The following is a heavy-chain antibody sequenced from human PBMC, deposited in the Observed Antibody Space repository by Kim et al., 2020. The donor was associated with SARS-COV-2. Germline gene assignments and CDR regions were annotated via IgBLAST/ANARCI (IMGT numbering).Heavy chain of an antibody. Sequence: GGSLRLSCAASGFTFSSYAMHWVRQAPGKGLEWVAVISYDGSNKYYADSVKGRFTISRDNSKNTLYLQMNSLRAEDTAVYYCARGYSSGWYFDYWGQGTLVTVSS. J-gene: IGHJ4*02. CDR1: GFTFSSYA. D-gene: IGHD6-19*01. CDR3: ARGYSSGWYFDY. V-gene: IGHV3-30*04. CDR2: ISYDGSNK.